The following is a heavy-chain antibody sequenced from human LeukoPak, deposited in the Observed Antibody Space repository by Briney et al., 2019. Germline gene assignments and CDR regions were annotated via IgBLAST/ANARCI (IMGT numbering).Heavy chain of an antibody. CDR3: ARARTTRGFDY. CDR1: GFTFNSYG. J-gene: IGHJ4*02. D-gene: IGHD4-17*01. V-gene: IGHV3-33*01. Sequence: PGGSLRLSCAASGFTFNSYGIHWVRQAPGKGLEWVAFIWYDGSNKYYADSVKGRLTISRDNSKNTLYLQMNSLRAEDTAVYYCARARTTRGFDYWGQGTRVTVSS. CDR2: IWYDGSNK.